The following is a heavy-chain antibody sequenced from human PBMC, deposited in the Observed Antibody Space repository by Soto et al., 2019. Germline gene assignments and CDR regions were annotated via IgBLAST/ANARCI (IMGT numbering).Heavy chain of an antibody. J-gene: IGHJ6*03. D-gene: IGHD3-3*01. CDR2: TYYRSKWYN. CDR3: ARGFFGVVKDYYYYMDV. V-gene: IGHV6-1*01. Sequence: QSQTLSLTCAISGDSVSSNSAAWNWIRQSPSRGLEWLGRTYYRSKWYNDYAVSVKSRITINPDTSKNQFSLQLNSVTPEDTAVYYCARGFFGVVKDYYYYMDVWGKGTTVTVSS. CDR1: GDSVSSNSAA.